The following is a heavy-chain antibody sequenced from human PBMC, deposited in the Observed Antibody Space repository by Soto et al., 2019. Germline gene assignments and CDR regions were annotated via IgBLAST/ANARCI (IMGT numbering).Heavy chain of an antibody. CDR3: ARDYRHGTIFGVVNTYFDY. CDR2: ISSSGSTI. D-gene: IGHD3-3*01. CDR1: GFTFSSYE. J-gene: IGHJ4*02. V-gene: IGHV3-48*03. Sequence: EVQLVESGGGLVQPGGSLRLSCAASGFTFSSYEMNWVRQAPGKGLEWVSYISSSGSTIYYADSVKGRFTISRDNAKNSLYLQMNSLRAEDTAVYYCARDYRHGTIFGVVNTYFDYWGQGTLVTVSS.